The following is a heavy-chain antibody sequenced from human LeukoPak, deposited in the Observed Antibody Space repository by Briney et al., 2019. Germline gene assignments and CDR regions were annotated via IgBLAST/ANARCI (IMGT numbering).Heavy chain of an antibody. CDR1: GFTFSSYA. D-gene: IGHD2-8*02. Sequence: GGSLRLSCAASGFTFSSYAMSWVRQAPGRGLEWVSAISGSGGSTYYADSVKGRFTISRDNSKSTLSLQMNSLRAEDTAIYYCATYRQVLLPFESWGQGTLVTVSS. CDR2: ISGSGGST. J-gene: IGHJ4*02. V-gene: IGHV3-23*01. CDR3: ATYRQVLLPFES.